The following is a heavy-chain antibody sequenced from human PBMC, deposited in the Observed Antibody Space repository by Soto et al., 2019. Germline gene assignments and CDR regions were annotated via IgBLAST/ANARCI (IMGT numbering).Heavy chain of an antibody. V-gene: IGHV3-30-3*01. CDR3: ARDKRDLRFLEWSYYFDY. CDR1: GFTFSSYA. CDR2: ISYDGSNK. J-gene: IGHJ4*02. D-gene: IGHD3-3*01. Sequence: QVQLVESGGGVVQPGRSLRLSCAASGFTFSSYAMHWVRQAPGNGLEWVAVISYDGSNKYYADSVKGRFTISRDNSKNTLYLQLNSLRAEYTAVYYCARDKRDLRFLEWSYYFDYWGQGTLVNVSS.